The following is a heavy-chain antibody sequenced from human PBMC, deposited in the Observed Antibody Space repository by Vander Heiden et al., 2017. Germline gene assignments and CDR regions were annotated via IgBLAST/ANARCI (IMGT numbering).Heavy chain of an antibody. CDR3: ATLVVIIGNWFDP. V-gene: IGHV4-39*01. Sequence: QLPLQESVPGLVKPSETLSLTCTVSGGSISSTSYYWGWIRQPPGKGLEWIGSIYYSGSTYYNPSLKSRVTISVDTSKNQFSLKLSSVTAADTAVYYCATLVVIIGNWFDPWGQGTLVTVSS. D-gene: IGHD3-3*01. CDR1: GGSISSTSYY. CDR2: IYYSGST. J-gene: IGHJ5*02.